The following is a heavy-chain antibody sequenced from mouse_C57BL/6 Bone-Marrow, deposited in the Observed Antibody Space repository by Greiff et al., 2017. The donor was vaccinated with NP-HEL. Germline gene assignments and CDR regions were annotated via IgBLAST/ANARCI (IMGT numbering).Heavy chain of an antibody. CDR1: GYSFTDYY. CDR3: ATGDYGNYAIAY. D-gene: IGHD2-1*01. J-gene: IGHJ3*01. Sequence: VQLQQSGPELVKPGASVKISCKASGYSFTDYYMNWVKQSPGKSLEWIGLINPYNGDTFYTQKFKGKATLTVDKSSSTAYMQLLSLTSEDSAVYYCATGDYGNYAIAYWGQGTLVTVSA. V-gene: IGHV1-37*01. CDR2: INPYNGDT.